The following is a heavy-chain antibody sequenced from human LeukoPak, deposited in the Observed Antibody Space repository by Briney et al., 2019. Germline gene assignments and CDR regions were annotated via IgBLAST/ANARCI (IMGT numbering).Heavy chain of an antibody. Sequence: GGSLRLSCAASGFTFSSYAMSWVRQAPGKGLEWISAISGSGGRTYYADSVKGRFTISRDNSKNTLYLQMNSLRVEDTAVYYCAKDAYGGNLELFWFDPWGQGTLVTVSS. V-gene: IGHV3-23*01. CDR3: AKDAYGGNLELFWFDP. J-gene: IGHJ5*02. CDR2: ISGSGGRT. D-gene: IGHD4-23*01. CDR1: GFTFSSYA.